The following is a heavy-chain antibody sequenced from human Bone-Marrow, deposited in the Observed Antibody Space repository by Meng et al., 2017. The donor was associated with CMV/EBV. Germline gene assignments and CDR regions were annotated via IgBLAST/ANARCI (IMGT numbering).Heavy chain of an antibody. CDR3: ARVWVGRRSITGTTYYYYGMDV. J-gene: IGHJ6*02. V-gene: IGHV1-2*02. CDR2: INPNSGGT. Sequence: ASVKVSCKASGYTFTGYYMHWVRQAPGQGLEWMGWINPNSGGTNYAQKFQGRVTITRNTSISTAYMELSSLRSEDTAVYYFARVWVGRRSITGTTYYYYGMDVWGQGTTVTVSS. D-gene: IGHD1-7*01. CDR1: GYTFTGYY.